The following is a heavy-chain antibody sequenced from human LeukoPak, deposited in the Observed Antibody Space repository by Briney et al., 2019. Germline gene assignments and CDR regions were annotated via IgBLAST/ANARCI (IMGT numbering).Heavy chain of an antibody. V-gene: IGHV3-11*05. CDR2: ISISTTYT. CDR3: ARDAVAGPHDAFDI. J-gene: IGHJ3*02. CDR1: GLTYSDAW. Sequence: GGSLRLSCAAFGLTYSDAWMSWIRQAPGKGLEWVSYISISTTYTNYADSVKGRFTISRDNAKNSLYLQMNSLRAEDTAVYYCARDAVAGPHDAFDIWGQGTMVTVSS. D-gene: IGHD6-19*01.